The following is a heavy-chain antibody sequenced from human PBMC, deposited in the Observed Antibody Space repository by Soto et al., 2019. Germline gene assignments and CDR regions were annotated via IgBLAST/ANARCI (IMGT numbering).Heavy chain of an antibody. V-gene: IGHV1-18*01. Sequence: LLNLDRKAAGYGVRSYGFSWGLQKTGEGREWVACISSNSGDTNSAEKFHGRVTLSTDTSTSTAYLALRSLTSDATAVYYCVRDFRDTCRGPSCISSDHWGQGPLLTVSS. CDR1: GYGVRSYG. CDR2: ISSNSGDT. CDR3: VRDFRDTCRGPSCISSDH. D-gene: IGHD2-2*01. J-gene: IGHJ4*02.